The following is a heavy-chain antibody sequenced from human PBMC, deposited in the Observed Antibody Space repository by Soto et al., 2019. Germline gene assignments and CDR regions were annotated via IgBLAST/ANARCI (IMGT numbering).Heavy chain of an antibody. CDR3: ASPPIVVVPAASDY. V-gene: IGHV3-30-3*01. CDR2: ISYDGSNK. D-gene: IGHD2-2*01. J-gene: IGHJ4*02. Sequence: VAVISYDGSNKYYADSVKGRFTISRDNSKNTLYLQMNSLRAEDTAVYYCASPPIVVVPAASDYWGQGTLVTVSS.